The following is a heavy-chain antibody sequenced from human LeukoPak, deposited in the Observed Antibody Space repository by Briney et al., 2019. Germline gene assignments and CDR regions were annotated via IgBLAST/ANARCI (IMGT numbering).Heavy chain of an antibody. CDR3: ARQIVVVVAATPGDAFDI. CDR2: ISSSGSTI. Sequence: GGSLRFSCAASGFTFSSYEMNWVRQAPGKGLEWVSYISSSGSTIYYADSVKGRFTISRDNAMNSLYLQMNSLRAEDTAVYYCARQIVVVVAATPGDAFDIWGQGTMVTVSS. V-gene: IGHV3-48*03. CDR1: GFTFSSYE. D-gene: IGHD2-15*01. J-gene: IGHJ3*02.